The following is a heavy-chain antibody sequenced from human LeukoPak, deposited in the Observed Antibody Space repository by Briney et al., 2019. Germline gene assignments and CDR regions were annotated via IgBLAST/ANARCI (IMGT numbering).Heavy chain of an antibody. CDR1: GFTFSSYA. V-gene: IGHV3-23*01. CDR3: AERVPYSYGGLYYYGMDV. J-gene: IGHJ6*02. D-gene: IGHD5-18*01. CDR2: ISGSGGST. Sequence: PPGGSLRLSCAASGFTFSSYAMSWVRQAPGKGLEWVSAISGSGGSTYYADSVKGRFTISRDNSKNTLYLQMNSLRAEDTAVYYCAERVPYSYGGLYYYGMDVWGQGTTVTVSS.